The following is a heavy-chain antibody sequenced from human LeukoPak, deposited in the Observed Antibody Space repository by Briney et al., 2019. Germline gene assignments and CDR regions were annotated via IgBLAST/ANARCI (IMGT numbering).Heavy chain of an antibody. J-gene: IGHJ4*02. CDR1: GFTFSSYA. Sequence: GRSLRLSCAASGFTFSSYAMHWVRQAPGKGLEWVAVISYDGSNKYYADSVKGRFTISRDNSKNTLYLQMNSLRAEDTAVYYCAKDRNYFDYWGQGTLVTVSS. CDR3: AKDRNYFDY. V-gene: IGHV3-30*04. CDR2: ISYDGSNK.